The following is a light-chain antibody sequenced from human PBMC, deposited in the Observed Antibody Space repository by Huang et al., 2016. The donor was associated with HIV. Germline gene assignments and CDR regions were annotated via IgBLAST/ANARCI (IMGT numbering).Light chain of an antibody. Sequence: DIVVTQSPLSLAVTPGEPASISCKSSQSLLHSNGYNYLDWYLQKPGQSPQLLIYLGSNRASGVPDRFSGSGSGTDFTLKIRRVAAEDVGVYYCMQDLQIPTFGPGTRLEIK. CDR2: LGS. CDR1: QSLLHSNGYNY. CDR3: MQDLQIPT. V-gene: IGKV2-28*01. J-gene: IGKJ5*01.